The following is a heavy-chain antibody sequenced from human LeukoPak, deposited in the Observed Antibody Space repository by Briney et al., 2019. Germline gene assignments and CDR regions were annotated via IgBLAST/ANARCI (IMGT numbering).Heavy chain of an antibody. Sequence: ASVKVSCKASGYSFTSYGLNWVRQAPGQGLEWMGWISAYNGKTFYAEKFQGRVTMTRDTSTNTAYMELRSLGSGDTAVYYCARSDHAGAPDYWGQGTLVTVSS. V-gene: IGHV1-18*01. CDR1: GYSFTSYG. CDR3: ARSDHAGAPDY. D-gene: IGHD1-26*01. J-gene: IGHJ4*02. CDR2: ISAYNGKT.